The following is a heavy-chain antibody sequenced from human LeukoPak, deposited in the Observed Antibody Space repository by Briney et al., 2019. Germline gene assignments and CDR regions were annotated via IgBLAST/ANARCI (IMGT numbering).Heavy chain of an antibody. V-gene: IGHV4-61*02. CDR2: IYTSGSA. CDR1: GGSISSGSYY. CDR3: ARDVEYLQH. Sequence: SETLSLTCTVSGGSISSGSYYWSWIRQPAGKGLEWIGRIYTSGSANYNPSLKSRVTISVDTSKNQFSLKLTSVTAADTAIYYCARDVEYLQHWGQGTLVIVSS. J-gene: IGHJ1*01.